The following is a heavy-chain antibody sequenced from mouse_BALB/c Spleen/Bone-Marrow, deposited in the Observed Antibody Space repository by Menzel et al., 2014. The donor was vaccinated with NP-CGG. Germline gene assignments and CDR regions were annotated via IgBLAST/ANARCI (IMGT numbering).Heavy chain of an antibody. Sequence: VQLQQSGAELAKPRASVKMSCKASGYTFTNYWMHWVKQRPGQGLEWIGYIDPSTGYTEYNQKFKDKATLTADKSSSTAYKQLSSLTSEDSAVYYCARGGIYDGYSYWGQGTLVTVSA. J-gene: IGHJ3*01. D-gene: IGHD2-3*01. CDR3: ARGGIYDGYSY. CDR2: IDPSTGYT. V-gene: IGHV1-7*01. CDR1: GYTFTNYW.